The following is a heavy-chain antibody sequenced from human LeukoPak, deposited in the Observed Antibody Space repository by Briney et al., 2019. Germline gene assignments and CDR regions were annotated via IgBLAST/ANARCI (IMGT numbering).Heavy chain of an antibody. CDR1: GGSISSYY. D-gene: IGHD3/OR15-3a*01. J-gene: IGHJ4*02. Sequence: PSETLSLTCTVSGGSISSYYWSWIRQPPGKRLEGIGYVYYTGSTNYNPSLQSRVTMSIDTSKNQFSLKLSSVTAADTAIYYCASYKRMTVYYTVDYWGQGTLVTVSS. V-gene: IGHV4-59*01. CDR3: ASYKRMTVYYTVDY. CDR2: VYYTGST.